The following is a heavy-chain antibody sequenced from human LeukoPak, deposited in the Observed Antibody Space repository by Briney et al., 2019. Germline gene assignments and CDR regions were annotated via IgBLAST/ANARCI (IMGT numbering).Heavy chain of an antibody. J-gene: IGHJ4*02. D-gene: IGHD3-3*01. CDR2: IKQDGSEK. Sequence: GGSLRLSCAASGFSFSNYWMSWVRQAPGKGLEWVANIKQDGSEKYYVDSVKGRFTISRDNAKNSLHLQMNSLRAEDTAVYYCARETEYCDFWSGYYLWGQGTLVTVSS. CDR1: GFSFSNYW. V-gene: IGHV3-7*03. CDR3: ARETEYCDFWSGYYL.